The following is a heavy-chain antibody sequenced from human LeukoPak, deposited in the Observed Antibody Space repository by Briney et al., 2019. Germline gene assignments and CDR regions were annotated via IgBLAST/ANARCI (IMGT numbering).Heavy chain of an antibody. D-gene: IGHD3-22*01. CDR3: VKRDYYDTTTFSPLFQH. CDR1: GFTFSSYW. Sequence: GGSLRLSCAASGFTFSSYWMHWVRQVPGKGLEWVSAINGEATSTFYAESVKGRFTISRDNSKNTLYLQMSDLRAEDTAVYYCVKRDYYDTTTFSPLFQHWGQGTLVTVSS. CDR2: INGEATST. J-gene: IGHJ1*01. V-gene: IGHV3-23*01.